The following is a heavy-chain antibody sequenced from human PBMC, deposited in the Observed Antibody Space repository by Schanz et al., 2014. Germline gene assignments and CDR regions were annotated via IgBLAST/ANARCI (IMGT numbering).Heavy chain of an antibody. J-gene: IGHJ4*02. CDR3: ARGIGGYGANNDFDY. CDR1: EYSFTSYS. CDR2: IDTGSGDA. D-gene: IGHD5-12*01. V-gene: IGHV1-3*04. Sequence: QVHLVQSGAAVKRPGASVKVSCKASEYSFTSYSMHWVRQAPGQRLEWMGWIDTGSGDAKCSQNFQGRVTITRNTSASTANMELSSQRSEDTAGYSCARGIGGYGANNDFDYWGQGTLVTVSS.